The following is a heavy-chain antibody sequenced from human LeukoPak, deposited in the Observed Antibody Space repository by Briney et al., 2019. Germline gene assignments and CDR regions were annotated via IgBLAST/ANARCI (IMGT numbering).Heavy chain of an antibody. CDR3: AKDKVAGTLYFDY. J-gene: IGHJ4*02. D-gene: IGHD6-19*01. CDR2: ISYDGSNK. Sequence: GGSLRLSCAASGFTFSTYGMHWARQAPGKGLEWEAVISYDGSNKYFADSVKGRFTISRDNSKNTLSLQMNSLRAEDTAVYYCAKDKVAGTLYFDYWGQGTLVTVSS. V-gene: IGHV3-30*18. CDR1: GFTFSTYG.